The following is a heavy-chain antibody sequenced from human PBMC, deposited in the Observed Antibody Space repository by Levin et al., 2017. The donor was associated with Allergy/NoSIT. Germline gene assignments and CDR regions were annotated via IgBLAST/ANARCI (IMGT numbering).Heavy chain of an antibody. V-gene: IGHV3-21*01. D-gene: IGHD3-3*01. CDR1: GFTFSSYS. CDR2: ISSSSSYI. J-gene: IGHJ6*03. CDR3: ARDMGDTIFGVVLDYYYYYMDV. Sequence: GGSLRLSCAASGFTFSSYSMNWVRQAPGKGLEWVSSISSSSSYIYYADSVKGRFTISRDNAKNSLYLQMNSLRAEDTAVYYCARDMGDTIFGVVLDYYYYYMDVWGKGTTVTVSS.